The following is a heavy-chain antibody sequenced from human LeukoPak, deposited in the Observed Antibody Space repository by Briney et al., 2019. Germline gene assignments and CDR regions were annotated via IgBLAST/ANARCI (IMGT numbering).Heavy chain of an antibody. CDR3: ARDSSSWYRGEYYFDY. Sequence: SETLSLTCAVYGGSFSGYYWGWIRQPPGKGLEWIGEINHSGSTNYNPSLKSRVTISVDTSKNQFSLKLSSVTAADTAVYYCARDSSSWYRGEYYFDYWGQGTLVTVSS. CDR2: INHSGST. CDR1: GGSFSGYY. J-gene: IGHJ4*02. V-gene: IGHV4-34*01. D-gene: IGHD6-13*01.